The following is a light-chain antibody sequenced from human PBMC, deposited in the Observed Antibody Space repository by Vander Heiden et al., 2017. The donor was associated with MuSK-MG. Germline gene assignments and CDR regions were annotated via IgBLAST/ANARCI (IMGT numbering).Light chain of an antibody. CDR3: NSRDSSGNHVV. Sequence: SSALSQDPAVSVAWGQTVRIPSQGDSLRRYYASRYQHKPGQAPVLVIYSNNNRASVIPDRFSGSSSGTTASLTITGAQAEDEADYYCNSRDSSGNHVVFGGGTKLTVL. J-gene: IGLJ2*01. CDR2: SNN. CDR1: SLRRYY. V-gene: IGLV3-19*01.